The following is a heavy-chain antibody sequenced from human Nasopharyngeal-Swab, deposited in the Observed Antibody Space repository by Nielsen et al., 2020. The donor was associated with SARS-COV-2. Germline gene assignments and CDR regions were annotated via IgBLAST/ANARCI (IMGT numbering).Heavy chain of an antibody. V-gene: IGHV4-34*01. CDR3: ARGLSGVVPAPILGLGPYYYFYYMDV. CDR2: IIHSGST. D-gene: IGHD2-2*01. CDR1: GGSFSANY. Sequence: ESLKISCAVSGGSFSANYWGWIRQPPGKGLEWIGEIIHSGSTNYNPSLKSRVTISVDTSKSQFSLKLTSVTAADTSVYYCARGLSGVVPAPILGLGPYYYFYYMDVWGKGTTVTVSS. J-gene: IGHJ6*03.